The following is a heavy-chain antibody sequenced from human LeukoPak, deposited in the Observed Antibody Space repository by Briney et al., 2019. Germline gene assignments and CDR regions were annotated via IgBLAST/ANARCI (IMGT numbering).Heavy chain of an antibody. CDR2: IYYSRST. CDR3: ARAYVWGSYRATTGFDY. J-gene: IGHJ4*02. Sequence: PSETLSLTCTVSGGSISSSSYYWGWIRQPPGKGLEWIGSIYYSRSTYYNPSLKSRVTISVDTSKNQFSLKLSSVTAADTAVYYCARAYVWGSYRATTGFDYWGQGTLVTVSS. CDR1: GGSISSSSYY. V-gene: IGHV4-39*01. D-gene: IGHD3-16*02.